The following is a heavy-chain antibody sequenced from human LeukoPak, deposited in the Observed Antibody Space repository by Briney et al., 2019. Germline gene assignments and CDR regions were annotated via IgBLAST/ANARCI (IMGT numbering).Heavy chain of an antibody. CDR2: INPSGGST. J-gene: IGHJ4*02. D-gene: IGHD2-15*01. V-gene: IGHV1-46*01. CDR3: ATDSCSGGSCYSALFG. CDR1: GYTFTSYY. Sequence: PVASVKVSCKASGYTFTSYYMHWVRQAPGQGLEWMGIINPSGGSTSYAQKFQGRVTMTRDTSTSTVYMELSSLRSEDTAVYYCATDSCSGGSCYSALFGWGQGTLVTVSS.